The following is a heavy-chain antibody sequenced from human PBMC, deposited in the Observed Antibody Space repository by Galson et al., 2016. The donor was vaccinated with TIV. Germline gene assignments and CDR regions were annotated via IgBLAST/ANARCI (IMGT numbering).Heavy chain of an antibody. V-gene: IGHV3-23*01. CDR3: AKGGSAFSYGYAFDM. J-gene: IGHJ3*02. D-gene: IGHD5-18*01. Sequence: TYYADSVKGRFTISRDNSTNTLYLQMHSLRAEDTALYFGAKGGSAFSYGYAFDMWGQGTMVTVSS. CDR2: T.